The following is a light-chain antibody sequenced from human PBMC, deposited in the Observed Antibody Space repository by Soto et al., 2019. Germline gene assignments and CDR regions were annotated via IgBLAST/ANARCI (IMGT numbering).Light chain of an antibody. Sequence: EIVLTQSPGTLSLSPGEKGTLSCRASQSVISDYLAWYQQKPGQAPRLLIYAASTRATGIPDRFSGSGSGTDFTLTINRFEPEDFAAYYCQQYGSSPKTFGQGTKVEIK. CDR3: QQYGSSPKT. CDR2: AAS. J-gene: IGKJ1*01. V-gene: IGKV3-20*01. CDR1: QSVISDY.